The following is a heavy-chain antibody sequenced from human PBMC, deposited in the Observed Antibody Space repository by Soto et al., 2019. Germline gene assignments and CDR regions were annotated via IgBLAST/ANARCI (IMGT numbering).Heavy chain of an antibody. CDR1: GFTFTTYG. J-gene: IGHJ4*02. V-gene: IGHV1-18*01. CDR3: ARDLERYNWNYEGSICY. CDR2: ISAYNGNT. D-gene: IGHD1-7*01. Sequence: GASVKVSCKASGFTFTTYGISWVRQAPGQGLEWMGWISAYNGNTNYAQKLQGRVTMTTDTSTSTAYMELRSLRSDDTAVYYCARDLERYNWNYEGSICYWGQGTLVTVSS.